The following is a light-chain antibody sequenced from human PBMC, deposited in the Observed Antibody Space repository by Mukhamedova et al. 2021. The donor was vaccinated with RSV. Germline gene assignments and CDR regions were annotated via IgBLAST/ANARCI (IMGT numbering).Light chain of an antibody. V-gene: IGKV1-39*01. CDR3: QQTYRAFT. J-gene: IGKJ3*01. Sequence: WYQRRVHGKAPNLLIFATSSLQSGVSSRFSGSGSETDFTLTISGLEPEDFATYYCQQTYRAFTFGPGTRVDIK. CDR2: ATS.